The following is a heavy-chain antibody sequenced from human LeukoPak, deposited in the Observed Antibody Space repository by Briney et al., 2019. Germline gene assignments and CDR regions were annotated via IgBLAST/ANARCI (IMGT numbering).Heavy chain of an antibody. CDR2: IKSDGSMT. Sequence: GRSLRLSCAASGFTFSSHWMHWVRQAPGKGLVWFSRIKSDGSMTNYADSVKGRFTISRDNAKNTLYVQMNSLSAEDTAVYYCVRQGTVGEFDYWGQGTLVTVSS. CDR1: GFTFSSHW. CDR3: VRQGTVGEFDY. J-gene: IGHJ4*02. D-gene: IGHD1-26*01. V-gene: IGHV3-74*01.